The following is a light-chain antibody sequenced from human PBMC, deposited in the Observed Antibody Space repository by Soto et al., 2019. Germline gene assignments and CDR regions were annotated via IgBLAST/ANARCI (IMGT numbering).Light chain of an antibody. CDR2: KAS. V-gene: IGKV1-5*03. Sequence: DIQMTQSPSTLSASVGDTVTITCRASQSLSYWLAWYQQKPGQAPKLLIHKASTLESGVPSRFSGSGSGTDFTLTISSLQPEDVATYYCQKYNSAPLTFGGGTKVEIK. J-gene: IGKJ4*01. CDR3: QKYNSAPLT. CDR1: QSLSYW.